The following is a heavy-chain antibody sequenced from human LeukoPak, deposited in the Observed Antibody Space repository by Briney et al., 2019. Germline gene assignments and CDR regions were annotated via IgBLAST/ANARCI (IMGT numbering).Heavy chain of an antibody. CDR2: IWYDGSNK. Sequence: GGSLRLSCAASGFTFSTYGMHWVRQAPGKGLEWVAIIWYDGSNKYHADSVKGRFTISRDNSKSTLYLQMNSVRAEYTAVYYCARDRGTTSSAVYYFDLWGQGTLVTVSS. V-gene: IGHV3-33*01. D-gene: IGHD6-6*01. J-gene: IGHJ4*02. CDR3: ARDRGTTSSAVYYFDL. CDR1: GFTFSTYG.